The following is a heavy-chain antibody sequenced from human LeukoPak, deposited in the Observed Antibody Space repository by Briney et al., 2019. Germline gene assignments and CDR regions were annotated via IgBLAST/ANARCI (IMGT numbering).Heavy chain of an antibody. D-gene: IGHD3-22*01. CDR3: ARERYYYDSSGENYYYYYMDV. J-gene: IGHJ6*03. CDR2: IYTSGST. Sequence: NSSETLSLXCTVSGGSISSYYWSWIRQPAGKGLEWIGRIYTSGSTNYNPSLKSRVTISVDTSKNQFSLKLSSVTAADTAVYYCARERYYYDSSGENYYYYYMDVWGKGTTVTVPS. CDR1: GGSISSYY. V-gene: IGHV4-4*07.